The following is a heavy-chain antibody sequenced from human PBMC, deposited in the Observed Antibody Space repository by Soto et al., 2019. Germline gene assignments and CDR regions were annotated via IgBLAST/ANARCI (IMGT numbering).Heavy chain of an antibody. Sequence: SETLSLTCSVSGGSIIRYYWSWSRQPAGKGLEWIGRIYTSGSTNYNPSLKSRVTMSVDTSKNQFSLKLSSVTAADTAVYYCARGENYYDSSGLDAFDIWGQGTMVTVSS. CDR1: GGSIIRYY. V-gene: IGHV4-4*07. CDR2: IYTSGST. CDR3: ARGENYYDSSGLDAFDI. J-gene: IGHJ3*02. D-gene: IGHD3-22*01.